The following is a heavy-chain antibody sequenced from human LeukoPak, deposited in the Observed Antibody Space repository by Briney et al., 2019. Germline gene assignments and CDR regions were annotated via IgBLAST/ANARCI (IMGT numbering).Heavy chain of an antibody. CDR1: GGSISSYY. Sequence: SETLSLTCTVSGGSISSYYWSWIRQPPGKGLEWIGYIYYSGSTNYNPSLKSRVTISVDTSKNQFSLKLSSVTAADTAVYYCARLGYRGYDPAPLMTSGGQEPLVTV. V-gene: IGHV4-59*08. J-gene: IGHJ4*02. CDR3: ARLGYRGYDPAPLMTS. D-gene: IGHD5-12*01. CDR2: IYYSGST.